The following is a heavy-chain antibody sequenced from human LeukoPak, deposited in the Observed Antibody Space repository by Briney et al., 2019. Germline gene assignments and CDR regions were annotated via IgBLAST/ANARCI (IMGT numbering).Heavy chain of an antibody. Sequence: EASVKVSCKVSGYTLSELSIHWVRQAPGKGLEWMGGFDPEDEEIIYAQKFQDRVTMTEDTSTDTAYMELSSLRSEDTAVYYCAKAKEVVRGAIDPWGQGTLVTVSS. J-gene: IGHJ5*02. CDR2: FDPEDEEI. D-gene: IGHD3-10*01. CDR3: AKAKEVVRGAIDP. V-gene: IGHV1-24*01. CDR1: GYTLSELS.